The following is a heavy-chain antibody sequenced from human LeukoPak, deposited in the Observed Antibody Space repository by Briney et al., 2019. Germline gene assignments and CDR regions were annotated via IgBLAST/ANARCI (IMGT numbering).Heavy chain of an antibody. V-gene: IGHV3-53*01. CDR3: ARDVYGVIVATKRNYYYMDV. D-gene: IGHD5-12*01. J-gene: IGHJ6*03. CDR1: GFTFSSYW. CDR2: IYSGGST. Sequence: SGGSLRLSCAASGFTFSSYWMHWVRQAPGKGLEWVSVIYSGGSTYYADSVKGRFTISRDNSKNTLYLQMNSLRAEDTAVYYCARDVYGVIVATKRNYYYMDVWGKGTTVTVSS.